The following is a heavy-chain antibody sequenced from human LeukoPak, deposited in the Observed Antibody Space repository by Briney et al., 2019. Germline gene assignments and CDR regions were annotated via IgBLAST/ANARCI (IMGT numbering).Heavy chain of an antibody. J-gene: IGHJ4*02. CDR1: GFTFSDYY. Sequence: GGSLRLSCAASGFTFSDYYMSWIRQAPGKGLEWVSYISSSGSTIYYADSVKGRFTISRDNAKNSLYLQMNSLRAEDTAVYYCAREKWELLGSYYFDYWGQGTLVTVSS. CDR2: ISSSGSTI. CDR3: AREKWELLGSYYFDY. D-gene: IGHD1-26*01. V-gene: IGHV3-11*04.